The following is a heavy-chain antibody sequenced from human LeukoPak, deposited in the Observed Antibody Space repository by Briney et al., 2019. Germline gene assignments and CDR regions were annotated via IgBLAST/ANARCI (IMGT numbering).Heavy chain of an antibody. Sequence: PGGSLRLSCAASGFTFSSYAMSWVRQAPGKGLEWVSAISGSGGSTYCADSVKGRFTISRDNSMNTLYLQMHSLRAEDMAVYYCAKGLNRGVVIMPAGQMDVWGKGTTVTISS. J-gene: IGHJ6*04. D-gene: IGHD2-2*01. CDR2: ISGSGGST. CDR3: AKGLNRGVVIMPAGQMDV. V-gene: IGHV3-23*01. CDR1: GFTFSSYA.